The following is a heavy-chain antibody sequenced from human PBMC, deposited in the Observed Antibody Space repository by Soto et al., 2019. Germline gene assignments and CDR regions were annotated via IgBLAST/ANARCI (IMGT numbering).Heavy chain of an antibody. J-gene: IGHJ5*02. CDR3: ARDKEAVAGTAQGYWFDP. CDR2: INPNSGGT. V-gene: IGHV1-2*04. Sequence: ASVKVSCKASGYTFTGYYMHWVRQAPGQGLEWMGWINPNSGGTNYAQKFQGWVTMTRDTSISTAYMELSRLRSDDTAVYYCARDKEAVAGTAQGYWFDPWGQGXLVTVSS. CDR1: GYTFTGYY. D-gene: IGHD6-19*01.